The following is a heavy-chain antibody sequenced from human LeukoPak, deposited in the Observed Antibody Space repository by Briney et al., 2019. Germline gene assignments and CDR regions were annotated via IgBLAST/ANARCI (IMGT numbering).Heavy chain of an antibody. J-gene: IGHJ6*03. CDR1: GGSFSGYY. V-gene: IGHV4-34*01. Sequence: PSETLSLTCAVYGGSFSGYYWSWIRQPPGKGLEWIGEINHSGSTNYNPSLKSRVTISVDTSKNQFSLKLSSVTAADTAVYYCARGPSLLGSGWYQRYYYYYMDVWGKGTTVTVSS. CDR3: ARGPSLLGSGWYQRYYYYYMDV. D-gene: IGHD6-19*01. CDR2: INHSGST.